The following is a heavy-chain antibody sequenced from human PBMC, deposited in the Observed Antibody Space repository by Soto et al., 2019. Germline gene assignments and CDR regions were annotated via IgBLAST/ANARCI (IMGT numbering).Heavy chain of an antibody. CDR3: ASFSLVDSSGYYYPDYYYYYGMDV. D-gene: IGHD3-22*01. CDR1: GFTFSSYA. J-gene: IGHJ6*02. V-gene: IGHV3-30-3*01. CDR2: ISYDGSNK. Sequence: PGGSLRLSCAASGFTFSSYAMHWVRQAPGKGLEWVAVISYDGSNKYYADSVKGRFTISRDNSKNTLYLQMNSLRAEDTAVYYCASFSLVDSSGYYYPDYYYYYGMDVWGQGTTVTVSS.